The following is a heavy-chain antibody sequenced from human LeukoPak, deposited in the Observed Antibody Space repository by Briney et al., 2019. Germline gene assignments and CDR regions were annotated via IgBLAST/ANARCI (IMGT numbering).Heavy chain of an antibody. CDR1: GGSISSGDYY. CDR2: IYYSGST. CDR3: ARRRKRFLEWLGDHYYYMDV. Sequence: PSETLSLTCTVSGGSISSGDYYWRWIRQPPGKGLEWIGYIYYSGSTYYNPSLKSRVTISVDTSKNQFSLKLSSVTAADTAVYYCARRRKRFLEWLGDHYYYMDVWGKGTTVTVSS. J-gene: IGHJ6*03. V-gene: IGHV4-30-4*01. D-gene: IGHD3-3*01.